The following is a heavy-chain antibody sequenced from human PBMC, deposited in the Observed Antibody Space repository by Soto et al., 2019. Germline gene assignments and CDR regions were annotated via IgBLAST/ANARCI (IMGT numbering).Heavy chain of an antibody. Sequence: GASVKVSCKASGGTFSSYAISWVRQAPGQGLEWMGGIIPIFGTANYAQKFQGRVTITADESTSTAYMELSSLRSEDTAVYYCARGPPIYDILTGYSAPHYYGMDVWGQGTTVTVSS. D-gene: IGHD3-9*01. CDR2: IIPIFGTA. CDR1: GGTFSSYA. J-gene: IGHJ6*02. CDR3: ARGPPIYDILTGYSAPHYYGMDV. V-gene: IGHV1-69*13.